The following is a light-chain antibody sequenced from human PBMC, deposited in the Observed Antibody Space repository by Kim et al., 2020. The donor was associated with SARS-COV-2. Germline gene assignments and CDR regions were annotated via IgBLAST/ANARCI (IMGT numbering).Light chain of an antibody. CDR2: LAT. Sequence: IQMTQSPSSVSASLGDTVTVTCRASLDVDDSLAWYQQKPGKAPKLLVYLATTLESGVPSRFRGSGSGTHYTLTISSLQPEDFGTYFCQQHSTLPLSFGGGTKLEI. J-gene: IGKJ4*01. V-gene: IGKV1-NL1*01. CDR1: LDVDDS. CDR3: QQHSTLPLS.